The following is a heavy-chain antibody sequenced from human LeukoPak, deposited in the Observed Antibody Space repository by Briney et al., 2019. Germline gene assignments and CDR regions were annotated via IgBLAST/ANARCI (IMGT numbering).Heavy chain of an antibody. J-gene: IGHJ3*02. CDR2: ISYDGSNK. D-gene: IGHD4-17*01. CDR3: ARGPPTGTTSGAFDI. CDR1: GFTFSSYA. V-gene: IGHV3-30-3*01. Sequence: GRSLRLSCAASGFTFSSYAMHWVRQAPGKGLEWVAVISYDGSNKDYADSVKGRFTISRDNSKNTLYVQMNSLRAEDTAVYYCARGPPTGTTSGAFDIWGQGTMVTVSS.